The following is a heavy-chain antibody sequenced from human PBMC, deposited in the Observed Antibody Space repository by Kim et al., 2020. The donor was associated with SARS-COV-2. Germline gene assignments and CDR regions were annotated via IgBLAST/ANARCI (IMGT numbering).Heavy chain of an antibody. V-gene: IGHV4-34*01. CDR2: INHSGST. CDR1: GGSFSGYY. J-gene: IGHJ5*02. D-gene: IGHD3-10*01. CDR3: ARGRVRYYYGSGSSSFDP. Sequence: SETLSLTCAVYGGSFSGYYWSWIRQPPGKGLEWIGEINHSGSTNYNPSLKSRVTISVDTSKNQFSLKLSSVTAADTAVYYCARGRVRYYYGSGSSSFDPWGQGTLVTVSS.